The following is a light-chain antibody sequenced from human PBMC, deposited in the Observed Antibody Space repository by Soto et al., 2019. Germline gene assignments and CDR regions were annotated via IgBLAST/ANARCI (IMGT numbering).Light chain of an antibody. CDR2: EVT. V-gene: IGLV2-8*01. CDR1: SIDVGAYKY. J-gene: IGLJ3*02. CDR3: TSYVGNDIWV. Sequence: QSALTQPPSASGSPGQSVTISCTGTSIDVGAYKYVSWNQQYPGKAPKLMIYEVTKRPSGVPDRFSGSKSGNTASLTVSGLQAEDEADYYCTSYVGNDIWVFGGGTKVTV.